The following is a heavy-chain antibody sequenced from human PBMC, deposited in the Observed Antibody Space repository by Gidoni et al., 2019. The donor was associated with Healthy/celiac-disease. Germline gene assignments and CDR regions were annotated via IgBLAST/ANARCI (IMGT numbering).Heavy chain of an antibody. V-gene: IGHV4-34*01. Sequence: QVQLQQWGAGLLQPSETLSLTCAVYGGSFRGYYWSWIRQPPGKGLEWIGEINHSGSTNYNPSLKSRVTISVDTSKNQFSRKLSSVTAADTAVYYCARAYSSSSFYYYYMDVWGKGTTVTVSS. CDR3: ARAYSSSSFYYYYMDV. CDR1: GGSFRGYY. D-gene: IGHD6-6*01. J-gene: IGHJ6*03. CDR2: INHSGST.